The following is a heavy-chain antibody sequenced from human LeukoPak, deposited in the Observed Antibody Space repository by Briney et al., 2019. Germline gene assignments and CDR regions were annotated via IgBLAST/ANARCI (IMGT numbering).Heavy chain of an antibody. Sequence: ASQTLSLTCTVSGGSISSGSYYWSWIRQPAGKGLEWIGRIYTSGSTNYNPSLKSRVTISVDTSKNQFSLKLSSVTAADTAVYYCARGRWLVPNYYYGMDVWGQGTTVTVSS. D-gene: IGHD6-19*01. CDR1: GGSISSGSYY. V-gene: IGHV4-61*02. CDR3: ARGRWLVPNYYYGMDV. CDR2: IYTSGST. J-gene: IGHJ6*02.